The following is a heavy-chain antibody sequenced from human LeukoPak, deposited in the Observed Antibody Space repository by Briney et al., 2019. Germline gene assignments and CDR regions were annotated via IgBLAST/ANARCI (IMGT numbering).Heavy chain of an antibody. V-gene: IGHV1-69*05. CDR1: GGTFSSDT. Sequence: GASVKVSCKASGGTFSSDTISWVRQAPGQGREWMGGIIPIFGTANYAQKFQGRVTNTTDESTSTAYMELSSLRSEDTAVYYCAREAPYWSSTSCYTSYWYFDLWGRGTLVTVSS. J-gene: IGHJ2*01. D-gene: IGHD2-2*02. CDR3: AREAPYWSSTSCYTSYWYFDL. CDR2: IIPIFGTA.